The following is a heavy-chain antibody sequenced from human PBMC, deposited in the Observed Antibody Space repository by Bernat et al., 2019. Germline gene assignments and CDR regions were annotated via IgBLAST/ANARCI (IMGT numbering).Heavy chain of an antibody. Sequence: EVQLVESGGGLVRPGGSLRLPCAASGFTFSSYSMNWVRQAPGEGLEWVSSISSSSTYIYYADSVMRRFTISRDNAKNSLYLLMSSLRADDTAVYYCARNYDVLSGYYNAFDIWGQGTMVTVSS. CDR1: GFTFSSYS. CDR2: ISSSSTYI. D-gene: IGHD3-9*01. J-gene: IGHJ3*02. CDR3: ARNYDVLSGYYNAFDI. V-gene: IGHV3-21*01.